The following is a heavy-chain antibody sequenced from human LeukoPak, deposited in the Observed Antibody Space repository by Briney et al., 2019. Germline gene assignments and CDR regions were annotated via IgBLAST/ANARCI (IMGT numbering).Heavy chain of an antibody. Sequence: GGSLRLSCAASGFTFSSYEMNWVRQAPGKGLEWVSYITSSGSSIYYADSVKGRFTISRDNAKNSLYLQMNSLRAEDTAVYYCARELRCSGGYCYSTWFDPWGQGTLVTVSS. V-gene: IGHV3-48*03. CDR1: GFTFSSYE. D-gene: IGHD2-15*01. J-gene: IGHJ5*02. CDR3: ARELRCSGGYCYSTWFDP. CDR2: ITSSGSSI.